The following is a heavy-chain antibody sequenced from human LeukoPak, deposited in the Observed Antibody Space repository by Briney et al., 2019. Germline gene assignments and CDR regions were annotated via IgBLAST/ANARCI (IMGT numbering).Heavy chain of an antibody. CDR2: FDPEDGET. CDR3: ATPQMQLDAFDF. V-gene: IGHV1-24*01. Sequence: ASVKVSCKVSGNTLTELSIHWVRQAPGKGLEWMGGFDPEDGETIYAQKFQGRVTMTEDTSTDTAYMELSSLRSEDTAVYYCATPQMQLDAFDFWGQGTLVTVSS. CDR1: GNTLTELS. J-gene: IGHJ4*02. D-gene: IGHD6-13*01.